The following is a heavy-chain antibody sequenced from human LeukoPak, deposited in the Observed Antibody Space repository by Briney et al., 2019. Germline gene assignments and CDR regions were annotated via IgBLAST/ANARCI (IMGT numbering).Heavy chain of an antibody. J-gene: IGHJ6*02. Sequence: SGGSLRLSCAASGFTFSSYSMNWVRQAPGKGLEWVSYISSSSSTIYYADSVKGRFTISRDNAKNSLYLQMNSLRAEDTAVYYCARRTISTLPYALDVWGQGTTVTVSS. D-gene: IGHD1/OR15-1a*01. CDR3: ARRTISTLPYALDV. V-gene: IGHV3-48*01. CDR1: GFTFSSYS. CDR2: ISSSSSTI.